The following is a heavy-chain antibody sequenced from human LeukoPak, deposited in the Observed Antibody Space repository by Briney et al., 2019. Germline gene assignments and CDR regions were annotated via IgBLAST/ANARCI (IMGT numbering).Heavy chain of an antibody. CDR3: AKDLRRSHLDSFFDY. CDR2: IYSGGST. J-gene: IGHJ4*02. CDR1: GFTVSSNY. D-gene: IGHD2-21*01. V-gene: IGHV3-66*01. Sequence: GGSLRLSCAASGFTVSSNYMSWVRQAPGKGLEWVSVIYSGGSTYYADSVKGRFTISRDNSKNTLYLQMNSLRAEDTAVYYCAKDLRRSHLDSFFDYWGQGTLVTDSS.